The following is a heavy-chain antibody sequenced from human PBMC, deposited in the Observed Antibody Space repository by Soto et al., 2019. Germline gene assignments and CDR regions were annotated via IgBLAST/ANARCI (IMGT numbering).Heavy chain of an antibody. V-gene: IGHV3-23*01. CDR1: GFTFSTYA. CDR3: TEISRGYGSWGSFGS. Sequence: EVQVLESGGDLVQPGGSLRLSCAASGFTFSTYAMTWVRQAPGKGLEWISAISASGDITYYADSVKGRFTISRDNSNNALYLQMDSLRPEATAVYYCTEISRGYGSWGSFGSWGQGTLVTVSS. J-gene: IGHJ5*01. CDR2: ISASGDIT. D-gene: IGHD3-10*01.